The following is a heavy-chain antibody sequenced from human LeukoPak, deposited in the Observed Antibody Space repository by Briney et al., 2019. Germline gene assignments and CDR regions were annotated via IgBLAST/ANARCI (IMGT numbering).Heavy chain of an antibody. D-gene: IGHD3-9*01. CDR3: ARGYYDILTGSYYYYGMDV. Sequence: GASVKVSCKASGGTFSIYAISWVRQAPGQGLEWMGGIIPIFGTANYAQKFQGRVTITADESTSTAYMELSSLRSEDTAVYYCARGYYDILTGSYYYYGMDVWGQGTTVTVSS. CDR1: GGTFSIYA. V-gene: IGHV1-69*01. J-gene: IGHJ6*02. CDR2: IIPIFGTA.